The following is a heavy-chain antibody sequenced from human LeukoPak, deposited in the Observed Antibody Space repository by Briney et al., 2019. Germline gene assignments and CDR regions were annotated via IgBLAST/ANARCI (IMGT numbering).Heavy chain of an antibody. Sequence: GGSLRLSCAASGFTFSSFGMYWVRQAPGKGLEWLSYISTSSGTMYYADSVKGRFTISRDNAKNSLYLQMSSLRAEDTAVYYCARDHAYRADYWGQGTLVAVSS. CDR1: GFTFSSFG. J-gene: IGHJ4*02. CDR2: ISTSSGTM. D-gene: IGHD2-2*01. CDR3: ARDHAYRADY. V-gene: IGHV3-48*04.